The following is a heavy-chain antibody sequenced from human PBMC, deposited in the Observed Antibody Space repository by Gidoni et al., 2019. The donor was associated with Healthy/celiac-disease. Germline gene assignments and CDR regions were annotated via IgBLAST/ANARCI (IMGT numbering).Heavy chain of an antibody. CDR3: ARGLHYYDSSGYYPLGY. CDR1: GGTFSSYA. Sequence: QVQLVQSGAEVKKPGSSVKVSCKASGGTFSSYAISWVQQAPGQGLEWMGGIIPIFGTANYAQKFQGRVTITADESTSTAYMELSSLRSEDTAVYYCARGLHYYDSSGYYPLGYWGQGTLVTVSS. V-gene: IGHV1-69*01. D-gene: IGHD3-22*01. CDR2: IIPIFGTA. J-gene: IGHJ4*02.